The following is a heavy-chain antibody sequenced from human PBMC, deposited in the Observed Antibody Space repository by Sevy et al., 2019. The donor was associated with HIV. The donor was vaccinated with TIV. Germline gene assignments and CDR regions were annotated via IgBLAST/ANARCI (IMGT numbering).Heavy chain of an antibody. CDR1: GFTFNSYD. D-gene: IGHD2-21*02. J-gene: IGHJ4*02. V-gene: IGHV3-30*04. Sequence: GGSLGLSCAGSGFTFNSYDMHWVRQAPGKGLEWVAVISHDGNYKNYADSVKVRFTISRDNFKNTLYLQMNSLRVEDTAVYFCARLFSCGGDCYYLDYWGQGALVTVSS. CDR3: ARLFSCGGDCYYLDY. CDR2: ISHDGNYK.